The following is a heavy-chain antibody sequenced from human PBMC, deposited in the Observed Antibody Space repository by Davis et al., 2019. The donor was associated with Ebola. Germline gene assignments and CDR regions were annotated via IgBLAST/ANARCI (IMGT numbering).Heavy chain of an antibody. V-gene: IGHV1-18*01. CDR3: ARDAKESHYGMDV. Sequence: ASVPVSCKASGYTFTSYGISWVRQAPGQGLEWMGWISAYNGNTNYAQKLQGRVTMTTDTSTTTAYMELRSLRFDDTAVYYCARDAKESHYGMDVWGQGTTVTVSS. J-gene: IGHJ6*02. CDR1: GYTFTSYG. CDR2: ISAYNGNT.